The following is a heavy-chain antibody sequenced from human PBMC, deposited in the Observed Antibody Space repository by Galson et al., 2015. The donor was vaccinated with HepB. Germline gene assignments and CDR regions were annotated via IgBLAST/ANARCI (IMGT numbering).Heavy chain of an antibody. CDR3: ATGGDYYDSSGYYYL. CDR2: IWYDGSNK. Sequence: SLRLSCAASGFTFSSYGMHWVRQAPGKGLEWVAVIWYDGSNKYYADSVEGRFTISRDNSKNTLYLQMNSLRAEDTAVYYCATGGDYYDSSGYYYLWGQGTLVTVSS. CDR1: GFTFSSYG. V-gene: IGHV3-33*01. D-gene: IGHD3-22*01. J-gene: IGHJ4*02.